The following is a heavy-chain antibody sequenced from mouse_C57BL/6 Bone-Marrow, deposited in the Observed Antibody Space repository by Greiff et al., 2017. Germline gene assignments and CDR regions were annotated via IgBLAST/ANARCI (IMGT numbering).Heavy chain of an antibody. CDR3: AGGSYYSIGGFDY. J-gene: IGHJ2*01. Sequence: VKLLESGAELARPGASVKLSCKASGYTFTSYGISWVKQRTGQGLEWIGEIYPRSGNTYYNEKFKGKATLTADKSSSTAYMELRSLTSEDSAVYFCAGGSYYSIGGFDYWGQGTTLTVSS. CDR1: GYTFTSYG. D-gene: IGHD2-5*01. V-gene: IGHV1-81*01. CDR2: IYPRSGNT.